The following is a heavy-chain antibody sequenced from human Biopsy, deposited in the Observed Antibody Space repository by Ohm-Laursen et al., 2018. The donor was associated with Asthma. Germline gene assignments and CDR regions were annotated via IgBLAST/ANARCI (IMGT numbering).Heavy chain of an antibody. CDR1: GGSISSFY. D-gene: IGHD6-19*01. CDR3: VRAVRNEQWLAPFGY. CDR2: VYWTGST. V-gene: IGHV4-59*01. Sequence: TLSLTCSVYGGSISSFYWSWIRQSPEKGLEWMGYVYWTGSTNYNPSLKSRITMSVDTSKNRMFLELTSVTAADTAIYYCVRAVRNEQWLAPFGYWGQGKPVIVSS. J-gene: IGHJ4*02.